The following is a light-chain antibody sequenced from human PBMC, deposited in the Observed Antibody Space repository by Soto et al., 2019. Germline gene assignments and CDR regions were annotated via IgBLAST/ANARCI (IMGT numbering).Light chain of an antibody. Sequence: QSVLTQPASVSGSPGQSNTISCTGTSSDVGGYNSVSWYQQHPGRVPELMIYEVSNRPSGVSNRFSGSKSGNTASLTISGLQAEDEADYYCSLYTNLNTRVFGGGTKLTVL. J-gene: IGLJ3*02. CDR2: EVS. CDR3: SLYTNLNTRV. V-gene: IGLV2-14*01. CDR1: SSDVGGYNS.